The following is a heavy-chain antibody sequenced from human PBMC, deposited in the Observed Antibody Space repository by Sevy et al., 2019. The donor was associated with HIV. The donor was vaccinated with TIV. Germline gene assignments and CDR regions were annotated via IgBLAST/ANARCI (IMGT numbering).Heavy chain of an antibody. Sequence: QLGGSLRLSCAASGFTFSSYGMHWVRQAPGKGLEWVAFIRYDGSNKYYADSVKGRFTISRDNSKNTLYLQMNSLRAEDTAVYYCAKDRSSVVVPAAMEDYWGQGTLVTVSS. V-gene: IGHV3-30*02. CDR2: IRYDGSNK. D-gene: IGHD2-2*01. J-gene: IGHJ4*02. CDR1: GFTFSSYG. CDR3: AKDRSSVVVPAAMEDY.